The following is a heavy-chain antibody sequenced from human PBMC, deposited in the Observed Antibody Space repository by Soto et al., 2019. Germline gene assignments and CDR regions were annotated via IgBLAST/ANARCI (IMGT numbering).Heavy chain of an antibody. CDR3: ARVSGVPAAMVAYYYYGMDV. V-gene: IGHV1-18*01. CDR1: GYTFTSYG. J-gene: IGHJ6*02. Sequence: ASVKVSCKASGYTFTSYGISWVRQAPGQGLEGMGWINAYNGNKKYSQKFQGRVTITRDTSASTAYMELSSLRSEDTAVYYCARVSGVPAAMVAYYYYGMDVWGQGTTVTVSS. D-gene: IGHD2-2*01. CDR2: INAYNGNK.